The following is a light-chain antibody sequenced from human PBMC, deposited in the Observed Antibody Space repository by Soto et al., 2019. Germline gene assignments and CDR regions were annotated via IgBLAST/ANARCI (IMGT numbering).Light chain of an antibody. CDR2: AAS. J-gene: IGKJ2*01. CDR3: QQYGSPPPYT. Sequence: ENVLTQSPVTLSLSPGERATLSCRASQSVTSNKVAWFQQKPGQAPRLLIRAASSRATGIPDRFSGSGSATDFTHTISRLEPEDFAVYYCQQYGSPPPYTFRQGTKLEIK. CDR1: QSVTSNK. V-gene: IGKV3-20*01.